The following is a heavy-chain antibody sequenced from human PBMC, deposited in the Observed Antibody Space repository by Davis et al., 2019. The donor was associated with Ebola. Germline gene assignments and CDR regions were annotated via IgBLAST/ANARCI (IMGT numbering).Heavy chain of an antibody. CDR2: IFYSGST. J-gene: IGHJ4*02. CDR1: GGSISFYY. V-gene: IGHV4-59*01. Sequence: SETLSLTCNVSGGSISFYYWNWIRQAPGKGLEWIGDIFYSGSTTYNPSLKSRLTITIDTSKNQFSLKLSSVTAADTAVYYCARANTGMVPPEIDQWGPGTMVTVSS. D-gene: IGHD5-18*01. CDR3: ARANTGMVPPEIDQ.